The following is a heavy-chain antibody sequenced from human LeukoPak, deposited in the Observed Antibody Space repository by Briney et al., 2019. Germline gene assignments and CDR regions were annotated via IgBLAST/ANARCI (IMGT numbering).Heavy chain of an antibody. V-gene: IGHV4-59*01. CDR1: SGSINSYY. CDR3: ARTPDRGGFDF. D-gene: IGHD3-10*01. Sequence: SETLSLTCAVSSGSINSYYWSWVRQPPGKGLEYIGYIYYSGRTHYNPSLKSRVTISVDTSKNQFSLSLSSVTAADTAVYYCARTPDRGGFDFWGQGMLVTISS. J-gene: IGHJ4*02. CDR2: IYYSGRT.